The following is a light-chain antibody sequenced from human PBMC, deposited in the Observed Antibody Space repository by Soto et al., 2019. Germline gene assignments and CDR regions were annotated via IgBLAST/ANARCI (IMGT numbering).Light chain of an antibody. CDR2: DAS. V-gene: IGKV1-13*02. CDR3: QQFYTYPIT. CDR1: QAINSA. Sequence: AIQLTQSPSSLSASTGDRVTITCRASQAINSALAWYRQKPGKAPDLLIFDASTLESGVPSRFSGRGFGTDFTLTITSLQPEDFATYYCQQFYTYPITFGQGTRLENK. J-gene: IGKJ5*01.